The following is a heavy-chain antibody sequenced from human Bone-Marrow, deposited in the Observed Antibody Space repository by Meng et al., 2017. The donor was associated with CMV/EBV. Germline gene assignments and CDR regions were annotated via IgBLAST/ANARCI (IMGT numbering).Heavy chain of an antibody. CDR3: AREGTTLSPYYYYGMDV. Sequence: SETLSLTCIVSGGSISTYSSYWAWIRQPPGKGLEWIGSVYYSGSTYYNPSLKSRVTISVDTSKNQFSLKLSSVTAADTAVYYCAREGTTLSPYYYYGMDVWGQGTTVTVSS. CDR2: VYYSGST. CDR1: GGSISTYSSY. J-gene: IGHJ6*02. D-gene: IGHD4-17*01. V-gene: IGHV4-39*07.